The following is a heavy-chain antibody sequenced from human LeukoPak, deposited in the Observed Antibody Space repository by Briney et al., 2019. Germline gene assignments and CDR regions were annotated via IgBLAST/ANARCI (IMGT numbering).Heavy chain of an antibody. J-gene: IGHJ4*02. CDR2: INPNSGGT. D-gene: IGHD2-2*01. CDR1: GYTFTGYY. Sequence: ASVKVSCKASGYTFTGYYMHWVRQAPGQGLEWMGWINPNSGGTNYAQKFQGRVTMTRDTSISTAYMELSRLKSGDTAVYYCAAPQRTDFYYFDFWGQGTLVTVSS. CDR3: AAPQRTDFYYFDF. V-gene: IGHV1-2*02.